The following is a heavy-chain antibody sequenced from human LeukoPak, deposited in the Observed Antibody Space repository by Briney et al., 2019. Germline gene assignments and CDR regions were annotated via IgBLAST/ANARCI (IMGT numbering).Heavy chain of an antibody. CDR1: GGSISSSSYY. J-gene: IGHJ6*03. V-gene: IGHV4-39*01. Sequence: SETLSLTCTVSGGSISSSSYYWGWIRQPPGKGLEWIGSIYYSGSTYYNPSLKSRVTMSVDTSKNQFSLKLSSVTAADTAVYYCANMRGDKYQLQQDYYYYMDVWGTGTTVTVSS. D-gene: IGHD2-2*01. CDR2: IYYSGST. CDR3: ANMRGDKYQLQQDYYYYMDV.